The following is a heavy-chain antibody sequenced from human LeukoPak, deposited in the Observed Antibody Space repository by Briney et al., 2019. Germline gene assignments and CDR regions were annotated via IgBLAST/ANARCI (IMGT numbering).Heavy chain of an antibody. Sequence: GGSLRLSCAASGFTFSTYSMSWVRQAPGKGLVWVSYISSSSSTIYYADSVKGRFTISRDNAKNSLYLQMNSLRDEDTAVYYCAREVIAAAGRRGSMRREEFDYWGQGTLVTVSS. CDR2: ISSSSSTI. J-gene: IGHJ4*02. V-gene: IGHV3-48*02. CDR1: GFTFSTYS. D-gene: IGHD6-13*01. CDR3: AREVIAAAGRRGSMRREEFDY.